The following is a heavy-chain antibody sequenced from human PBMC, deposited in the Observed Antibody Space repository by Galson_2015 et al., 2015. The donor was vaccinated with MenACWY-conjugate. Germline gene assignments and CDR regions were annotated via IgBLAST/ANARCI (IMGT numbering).Heavy chain of an antibody. V-gene: IGHV5-51*01. CDR2: VYPDDSDT. D-gene: IGHD3-22*01. CDR3: ARLWGVVVVTTWYFDL. Sequence: QSGAEVTKPGESLRISCTGSGYSFSSYWIGWVRQMPGKGLEWMGVVYPDDSDTRYSPSFEGQVTISVDKSISTAYLQWTSLEASDTAIYYCARLWGVVVVTTWYFDLWGRGTPVIVSS. CDR1: GYSFSSYW. J-gene: IGHJ2*01.